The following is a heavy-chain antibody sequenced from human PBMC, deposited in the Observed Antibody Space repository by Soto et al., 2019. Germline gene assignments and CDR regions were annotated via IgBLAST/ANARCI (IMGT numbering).Heavy chain of an antibody. CDR1: GGTFSSYT. CDR3: ARLFYGDYFEDAFDI. V-gene: IGHV1-69*02. Sequence: ASVKVSCKASGGTFSSYTISWVRQAPGQGLEWMGWIIAILGIANYAQKLQGRVTITTDTSTSTAYMELRSLRSDDTAVYYCARLFYGDYFEDAFDIWGQGTMVTVSS. J-gene: IGHJ3*02. CDR2: IIAILGIA. D-gene: IGHD4-17*01.